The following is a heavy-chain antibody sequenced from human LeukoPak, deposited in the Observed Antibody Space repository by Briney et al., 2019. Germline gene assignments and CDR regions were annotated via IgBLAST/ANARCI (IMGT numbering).Heavy chain of an antibody. CDR1: GFTVSSNY. V-gene: IGHV3-23*01. Sequence: PGGSLRLSCAASGFTVSSNYMSWVRQAPGKGLEWVSSISGRGDSTYHADSVKGRFTISRDNSKNTMYLHMNSLRAEDTAIYYCTKPRQTNWGSADYWGQGILVTVSS. CDR3: TKPRQTNWGSADY. CDR2: ISGRGDST. J-gene: IGHJ4*02. D-gene: IGHD7-27*01.